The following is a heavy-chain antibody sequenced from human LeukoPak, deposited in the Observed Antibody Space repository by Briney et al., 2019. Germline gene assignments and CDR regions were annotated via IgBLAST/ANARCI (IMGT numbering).Heavy chain of an antibody. Sequence: GGSLRLSCAASGFTFSSYSMDWVRQAPGEGLEWDSSISSSSSYIYYADSVKGRFTISRDNAKNSLYLQMNSLRSEDTAVYYCARGAMVYAMSTYYYYGMDVWGQGTTVTVSS. V-gene: IGHV3-21*04. CDR3: ARGAMVYAMSTYYYYGMDV. CDR2: ISSSSSYI. J-gene: IGHJ6*02. CDR1: GFTFSSYS. D-gene: IGHD2-8*01.